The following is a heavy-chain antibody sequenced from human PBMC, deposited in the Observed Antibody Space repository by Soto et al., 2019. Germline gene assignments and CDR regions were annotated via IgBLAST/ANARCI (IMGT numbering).Heavy chain of an antibody. Sequence: GGSLRLSCAASGFTFSSHGMHWVRQAPGKGLEWVALIWYDGTNKYYADSVKGRFTISRDNSKNTVYLQMNSLRAEDTAVYYCAVAYCGGDCYSRGLDYWGQGTLVTVSS. CDR1: GFTFSSHG. J-gene: IGHJ4*02. V-gene: IGHV3-33*01. CDR2: IWYDGTNK. CDR3: AVAYCGGDCYSRGLDY. D-gene: IGHD2-21*02.